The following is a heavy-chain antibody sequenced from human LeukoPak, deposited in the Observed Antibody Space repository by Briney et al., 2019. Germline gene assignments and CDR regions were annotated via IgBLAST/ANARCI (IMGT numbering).Heavy chain of an antibody. V-gene: IGHV3-66*01. CDR1: EFSVGSNY. CDR2: IYSGGST. J-gene: IGHJ4*02. D-gene: IGHD2/OR15-2a*01. CDR3: ARDKSANY. Sequence: GGSLRLSCAASEFSVGSNYMTWVRQAPGKGLEWVSLIYSGGSTYYADSVEGRFTISRDNAKNSLYLQMNSLRAEDTAVYYCARDKSANYWGQGTLVTVSS.